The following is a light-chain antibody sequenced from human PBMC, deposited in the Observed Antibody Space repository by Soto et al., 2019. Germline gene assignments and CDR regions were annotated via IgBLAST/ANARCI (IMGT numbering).Light chain of an antibody. Sequence: PGARATLTCRASQSLSSRNLAWYQQTPGQAPRPLIFGVSSRATGIPDRFSGSGSGTDFTLTISRLEPEDLAVYYCQQYCSSGTFGQGTKV. J-gene: IGKJ1*01. CDR1: QSLSSRN. V-gene: IGKV3-20*01. CDR3: QQYCSSGT. CDR2: GVS.